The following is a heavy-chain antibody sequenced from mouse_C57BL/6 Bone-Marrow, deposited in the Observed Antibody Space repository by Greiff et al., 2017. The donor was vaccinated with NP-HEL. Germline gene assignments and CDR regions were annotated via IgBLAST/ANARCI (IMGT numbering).Heavy chain of an antibody. CDR1: GYTFTSYW. J-gene: IGHJ2*01. V-gene: IGHV1-64*01. D-gene: IGHD1-1*01. CDR3: ATGTTVVADIDY. CDR2: IHPNSGST. Sequence: QVQLQQPGAELVKPGASVKLSCKASGYTFTSYWMHWVKQRPGQGLEWIGMIHPNSGSTNYNEKFKSKATLTVDKSSSTAYMQLSSLTSEDSAVYYCATGTTVVADIDYWGQGTTLTVSS.